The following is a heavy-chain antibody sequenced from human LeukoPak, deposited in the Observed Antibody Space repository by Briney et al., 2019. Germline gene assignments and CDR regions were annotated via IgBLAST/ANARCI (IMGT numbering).Heavy chain of an antibody. CDR3: ARWSAAGGGHFDY. CDR2: IYHSGST. Sequence: SETLSLTCTVSGGSISSSNWWSWVRQPPGKGLEWIGEIYHSGSTNYNPSLKSRVTISVDKSKNQFSLKLSSVTAADTAVYYCARWSAAGGGHFDYWGQGTLVTVSS. CDR1: GGSISSSNW. V-gene: IGHV4-4*02. J-gene: IGHJ4*02. D-gene: IGHD6-13*01.